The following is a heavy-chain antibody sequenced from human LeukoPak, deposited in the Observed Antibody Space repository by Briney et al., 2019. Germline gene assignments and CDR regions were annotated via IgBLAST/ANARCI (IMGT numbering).Heavy chain of an antibody. V-gene: IGHV3-7*04. Sequence: GGSLRLSCVASGFTFSTYWMSWVRQVPGKGLEWVAIIKQDGTEQYYVDSVKGRFTIPRDNAKNSLYLQLNSLRPEDTAVYYCARDREGSSWYDYWGQGTLVTVSS. CDR2: IKQDGTEQ. J-gene: IGHJ4*02. D-gene: IGHD6-13*01. CDR1: GFTFSTYW. CDR3: ARDREGSSWYDY.